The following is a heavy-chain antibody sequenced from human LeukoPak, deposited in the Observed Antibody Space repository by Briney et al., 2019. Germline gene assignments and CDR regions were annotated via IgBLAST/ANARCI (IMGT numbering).Heavy chain of an antibody. V-gene: IGHV3-21*01. CDR2: ISSSSSNI. D-gene: IGHD2-15*01. J-gene: IGHJ4*02. CDR1: GFTFSSYS. Sequence: GGSLRLSCAASGFTFSSYSMNWVRQAPGKGLEWVSSISSSSSNIYYADSVKGRFTISRDNAKNSLYLQMNRLRAEDTALYYCASGVAFDYWGQGTLVTVSS. CDR3: ASGVAFDY.